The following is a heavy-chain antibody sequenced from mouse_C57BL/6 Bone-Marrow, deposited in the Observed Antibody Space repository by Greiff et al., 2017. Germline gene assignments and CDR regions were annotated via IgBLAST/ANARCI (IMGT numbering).Heavy chain of an antibody. CDR1: GYAFSSSW. CDR3: ARAPIYYYGSRYFDV. CDR2: VYPGDGDT. J-gene: IGHJ1*03. V-gene: IGHV1-82*01. D-gene: IGHD1-1*01. Sequence: QVQLQQSGPELVKPGASVKISCKASGYAFSSSWMNWVKQRPGKGLGWIGRVYPGDGDTNYTGKFQGKATLTADKSSSTAYMQLSSLTSEDSAVYFCARAPIYYYGSRYFDVWGTGTTVTVSS.